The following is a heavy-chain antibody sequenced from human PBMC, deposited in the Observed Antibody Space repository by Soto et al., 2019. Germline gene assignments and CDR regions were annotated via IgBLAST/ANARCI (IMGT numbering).Heavy chain of an antibody. CDR1: GGSFSGYY. J-gene: IGHJ6*02. CDR3: ARYSGYDYGYYGMDV. D-gene: IGHD5-12*01. CDR2: INHSGST. Sequence: SETLSLTCAVYGGSFSGYYWSWIRQPPGKGLEWIGEINHSGSTNYNPSLKSRVTISVDASKNQFSLKLSSVTAADTAVYYCARYSGYDYGYYGMDVWGQGTTVTVSS. V-gene: IGHV4-34*01.